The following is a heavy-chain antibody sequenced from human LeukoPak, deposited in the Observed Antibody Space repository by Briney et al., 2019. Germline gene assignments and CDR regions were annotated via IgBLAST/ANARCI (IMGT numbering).Heavy chain of an antibody. CDR3: ATVANYYDRSGYLES. Sequence: GGSLRLSCAASGFTFSDYYMSWIRQAPGKGLEWVSYISRNSYTNYADSVKGRFTSSRHNSKNTLYLQMNSLRAEDTAVYYCATVANYYDRSGYLESWGQGTLVTVSS. CDR1: GFTFSDYY. D-gene: IGHD3-22*01. V-gene: IGHV3-11*05. CDR2: ISRNSYT. J-gene: IGHJ5*02.